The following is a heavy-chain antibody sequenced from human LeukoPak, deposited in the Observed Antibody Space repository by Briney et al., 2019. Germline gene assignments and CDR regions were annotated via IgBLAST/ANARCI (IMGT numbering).Heavy chain of an antibody. Sequence: SETLSLTCTVSGGSISSSSYYWGWIRQPPGKGLEWIGSIYYSGSTYYNPSLKSRVTISVDTSKNQFSLKLSSVTAADTAVYYCARRLCWLVRGDRFWFDPWGQGTLVTVSS. D-gene: IGHD3-10*01. V-gene: IGHV4-39*07. CDR1: GGSISSSSYY. J-gene: IGHJ5*02. CDR2: IYYSGST. CDR3: ARRLCWLVRGDRFWFDP.